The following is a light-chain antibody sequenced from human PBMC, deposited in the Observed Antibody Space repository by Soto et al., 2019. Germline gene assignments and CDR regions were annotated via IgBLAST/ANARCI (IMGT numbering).Light chain of an antibody. CDR2: GVT. V-gene: IGLV2-14*03. CDR1: SSDVGGYNY. J-gene: IGLJ3*02. CDR3: SSYRNSGPRVV. Sequence: QSSLTQPASVSGSPGQSITISCTGTSSDVGGYNYVSWYQQHPGKAPKLIIYGVTNRPSGISYRFSGSKSGNTASLTISGLQGEDEADYYCSSYRNSGPRVVFGGGTKVTVL.